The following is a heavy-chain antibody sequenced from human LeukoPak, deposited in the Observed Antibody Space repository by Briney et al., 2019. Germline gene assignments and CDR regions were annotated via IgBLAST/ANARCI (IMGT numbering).Heavy chain of an antibody. Sequence: ASVKVSCKASGGTFSSYGISWVRQAPGQGLEWMGWISAYNGNTNYAQKLQGRVTMTTDTSTSTAYMELRSLRSDDTAVYYCARDLGSNLYSSGWQLTYYYYYGMDVWGQGTTVTVSS. J-gene: IGHJ6*02. D-gene: IGHD6-19*01. CDR1: GGTFSSYG. CDR2: ISAYNGNT. CDR3: ARDLGSNLYSSGWQLTYYYYYGMDV. V-gene: IGHV1-18*01.